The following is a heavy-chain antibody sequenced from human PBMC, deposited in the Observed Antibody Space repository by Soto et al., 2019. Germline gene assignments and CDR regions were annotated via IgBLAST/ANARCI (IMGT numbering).Heavy chain of an antibody. Sequence: PGGSLRLSCAASAFKFSDYYMSWVRQAPGKGLEWVSYISGSGDVIYYADSVKGRFTISRDNDKKSVHLQMDTLRAKDTALYYCARAPDCGEGSCYRHFDLWGQGTRVTVSS. CDR3: ARAPDCGEGSCYRHFDL. V-gene: IGHV3-11*01. CDR2: ISGSGDVI. J-gene: IGHJ4*02. D-gene: IGHD2-15*01. CDR1: AFKFSDYY.